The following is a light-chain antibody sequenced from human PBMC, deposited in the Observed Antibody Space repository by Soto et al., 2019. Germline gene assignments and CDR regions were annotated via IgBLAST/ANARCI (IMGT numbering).Light chain of an antibody. CDR2: DAS. CDR3: QHYSSVWA. CDR1: QSISSW. V-gene: IGKV1-5*01. J-gene: IGKJ1*01. Sequence: DIQMTQSPSTLSASVGDRVTLTCRASQSISSWLAWYQQKPGKAPKLLIYDASSLESGVPSRFSGSGSGTEFTLTISCLHPDDFATYYCQHYSSVWALGQGTKVDI.